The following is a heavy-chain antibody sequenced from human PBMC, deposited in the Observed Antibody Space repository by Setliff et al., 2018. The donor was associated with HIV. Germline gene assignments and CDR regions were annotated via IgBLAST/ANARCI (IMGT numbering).Heavy chain of an antibody. CDR2: IYYSGST. J-gene: IGHJ6*02. Sequence: SETLSLTCTVSGGSISSHYWSWIRQPPGKGLEWIGYIYYSGSTNYNPSLKSRVTISVDTSKNQFSLKLNSVTAADTAVYYCVRDNSYYYGSGGHHFYGVDVWGQGATVTVSS. CDR1: GGSISSHY. CDR3: VRDNSYYYGSGGHHFYGVDV. V-gene: IGHV4-59*11. D-gene: IGHD3-10*01.